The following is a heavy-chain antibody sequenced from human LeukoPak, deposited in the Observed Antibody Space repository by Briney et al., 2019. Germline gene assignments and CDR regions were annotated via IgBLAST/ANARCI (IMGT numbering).Heavy chain of an antibody. CDR2: INSDGSST. CDR1: GFTFSSYW. J-gene: IGHJ4*02. D-gene: IGHD6-19*01. CDR3: ARAYRSSSGWYKFDY. Sequence: GGSLRLSCAASGFTFSSYWMHWVRQAPGKGLVWVSRINSDGSSTSYADSVKGRFTISRDNAKNTLYLQMNSLRAEDTAVYYCARAYRSSSGWYKFDYWGQGTLVTVSS. V-gene: IGHV3-74*01.